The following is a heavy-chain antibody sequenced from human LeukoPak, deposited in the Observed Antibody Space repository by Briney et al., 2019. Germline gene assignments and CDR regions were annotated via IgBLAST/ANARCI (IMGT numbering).Heavy chain of an antibody. CDR1: GGSFSGYY. CDR3: ARARRDYYYDSSGRNDY. Sequence: PSETLSLTCAVYGGSFSGYYWSWIRQPPGKGLEWIGEINHSGSTNYNPSLKSRVTISVGTSKNQFSLKLSSVTAADTAVYYCARARRDYYYDSSGRNDYWGQGTLVTVSS. CDR2: INHSGST. D-gene: IGHD3-22*01. V-gene: IGHV4-34*01. J-gene: IGHJ4*02.